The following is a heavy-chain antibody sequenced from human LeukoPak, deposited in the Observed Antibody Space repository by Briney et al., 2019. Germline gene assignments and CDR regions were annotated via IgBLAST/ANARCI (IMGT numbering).Heavy chain of an antibody. CDR3: ARGLWSMPNYFDY. CDR2: IIPIFGTA. Sequence: SVKVSCKASGGTFSSYAISWVRQAPGQGLEWMGGIIPIFGTANYAQKFQGRVTITADESTSTAYMKLSSLRSEDTAVYYCARGLWSMPNYFDYWGQGTLVTVSS. D-gene: IGHD2-8*01. CDR1: GGTFSSYA. J-gene: IGHJ4*02. V-gene: IGHV1-69*13.